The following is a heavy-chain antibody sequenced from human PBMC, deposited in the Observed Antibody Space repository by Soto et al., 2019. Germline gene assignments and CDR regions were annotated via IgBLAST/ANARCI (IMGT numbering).Heavy chain of an antibody. V-gene: IGHV4-39*01. Sequence: SETLSLTCTVSGGSITNSNFYWGWIGQPPGKGLEWIGSIYYSGSTYYSSSLKSRVTISVDTSKNQFSLKLTSVTATDTAIYYCARPYSSGWYYFDFWGQGTLVTVSS. CDR1: GGSITNSNFY. CDR2: IYYSGST. CDR3: ARPYSSGWYYFDF. J-gene: IGHJ4*02. D-gene: IGHD6-19*01.